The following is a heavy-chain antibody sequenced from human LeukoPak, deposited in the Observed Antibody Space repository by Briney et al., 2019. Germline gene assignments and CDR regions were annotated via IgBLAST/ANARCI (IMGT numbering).Heavy chain of an antibody. V-gene: IGHV3-30*04. J-gene: IGHJ3*02. CDR2: ISYDGSNK. D-gene: IGHD3-9*01. CDR1: RFTFSSYS. CDR3: ARDRTIPSYYDILTGYRTVDAFDI. Sequence: GGSLRLSCAASRFTFSSYSMHWVRQAPDKGLEWVAVISYDGSNKYYADSVKGRFTISRDNSKNTLYLQMNSLRAEDTAVYYCARDRTIPSYYDILTGYRTVDAFDIWGQGTMVTVSS.